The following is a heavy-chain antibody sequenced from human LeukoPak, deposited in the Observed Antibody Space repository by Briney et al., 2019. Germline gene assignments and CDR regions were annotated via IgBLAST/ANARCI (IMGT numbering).Heavy chain of an antibody. J-gene: IGHJ5*02. CDR2: IYYSGST. V-gene: IGHV4-39*01. CDR1: GGSISSTSHY. CDR3: ARLVGGSSWFGP. Sequence: SETLSLTCNVSGGSISSTSHYWGWIRQPPGKGLEWIGSIYYSGSTHNNPSLKSRVTISVDTSKNQFSLKVSSVTAADTAVHYCARLVGGSSWFGPWGQGTLVTVSS. D-gene: IGHD6-13*01.